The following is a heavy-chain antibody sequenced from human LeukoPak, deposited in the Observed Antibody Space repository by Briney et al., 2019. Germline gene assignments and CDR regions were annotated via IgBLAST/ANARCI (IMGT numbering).Heavy chain of an antibody. CDR3: AKDNYYDSSGYYGDAFDI. D-gene: IGHD3-22*01. J-gene: IGHJ3*02. Sequence: GGSLRLSCAASGFPFNTCNMHWVRQAPGKGLEWVAVVSSDGRNENYAESVKGRFTISRDNSKNTLYLQMNSLRAEDTAVYYCAKDNYYDSSGYYGDAFDIWGQGTMVTVSS. CDR1: GFPFNTCN. CDR2: VSSDGRNE. V-gene: IGHV3-30*04.